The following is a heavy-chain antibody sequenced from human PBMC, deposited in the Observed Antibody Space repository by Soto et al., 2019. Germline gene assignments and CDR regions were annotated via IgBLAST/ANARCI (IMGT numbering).Heavy chain of an antibody. CDR3: ARDRYGDYDGMDV. Sequence: QVQLQESGPGLVKPSGTLSLTCAVSGDSISSSNWWSWVRQPPGKGMEWIGEIYHSGSTNYNPSLKSRVTMSVDQSKKQFSLILTSVTAADTAVYYCARDRYGDYDGMDVWGQGTTVTVSS. V-gene: IGHV4-4*02. CDR1: GDSISSSNW. J-gene: IGHJ6*02. D-gene: IGHD4-17*01. CDR2: IYHSGST.